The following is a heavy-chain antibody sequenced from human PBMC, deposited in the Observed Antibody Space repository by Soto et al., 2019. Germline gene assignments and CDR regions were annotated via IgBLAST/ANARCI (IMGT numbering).Heavy chain of an antibody. CDR3: ARVVYYVMDV. CDR2: IIPILGTP. Sequence: QVQLVQSGAEVKKPGSSVEVSCKASGDTFSTHALTWVRQAPGQGLEWMGGIIPILGTPNYAQKFQGRVTIHADKSTSTAYMQLSSVRSDDTAVYYSARVVYYVMDVWCQGTTITVSS. J-gene: IGHJ6*02. CDR1: GDTFSTHA. V-gene: IGHV1-69*06.